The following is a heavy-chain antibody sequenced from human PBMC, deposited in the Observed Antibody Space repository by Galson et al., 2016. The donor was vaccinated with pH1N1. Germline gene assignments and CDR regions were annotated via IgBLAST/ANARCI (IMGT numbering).Heavy chain of an antibody. D-gene: IGHD6-13*01. CDR1: GYSVSSGSS. J-gene: IGHJ3*02. CDR3: ARQAYDISWFFGGFDI. CDR2: MSHTGTT. Sequence: ETLSLTCAVSGYSVSSGSSWGWIRQTPGKGLEYIATMSHTGTTYYNPSLKSRVIISVDTSKNQFSLKLNSLTAADSAVYYYARQAYDISWFFGGFDIWGQGTMVTVSS. V-gene: IGHV4-38-2*01.